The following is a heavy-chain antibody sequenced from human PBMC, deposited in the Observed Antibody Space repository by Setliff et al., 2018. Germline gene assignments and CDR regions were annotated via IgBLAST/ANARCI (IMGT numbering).Heavy chain of an antibody. CDR1: GDSIRNYH. CDR2: IYTTGRT. D-gene: IGHD4-17*01. Sequence: SETLSLTCTVSGDSIRNYHWSWFRQPPGSRLEWIGYIYTTGRTNYNPSLRSRVTISVDTSKNQFSLKVSSVTAADTAVYYCARHENDYGDYDDAFDIWGQGTMVTVSS. V-gene: IGHV4-59*08. J-gene: IGHJ3*02. CDR3: ARHENDYGDYDDAFDI.